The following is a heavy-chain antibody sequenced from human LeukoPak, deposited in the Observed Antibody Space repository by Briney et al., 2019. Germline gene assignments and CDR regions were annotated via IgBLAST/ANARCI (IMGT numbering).Heavy chain of an antibody. D-gene: IGHD6-19*01. V-gene: IGHV4-59*12. Sequence: SETLSLTCTVSGGSISSYYWSWIRQPPGKGLEWIGYIYYSGSTNYNPSLKSRVTISVDKSKNQFSLKLSSVTAADTAVYYCARSRGYSSGWAHAFDIWGQGTMVTVSS. CDR2: IYYSGST. CDR1: GGSISSYY. J-gene: IGHJ3*02. CDR3: ARSRGYSSGWAHAFDI.